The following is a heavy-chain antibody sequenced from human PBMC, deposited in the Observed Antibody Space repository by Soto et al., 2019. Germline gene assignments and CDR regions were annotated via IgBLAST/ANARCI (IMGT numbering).Heavy chain of an antibody. V-gene: IGHV1-46*01. CDR1: VYRFSNFY. Sequence: ASVKVSCKPSVYRFSNFYVHWVRQAPGQGLEWRGIIDPSSGTTSYTQKFQERVTMTRDTSMSTVYMELSRLGSEDTAVYYCARGAVGVPNGLIAGMDVWGLGTTVTVS. J-gene: IGHJ6*02. CDR3: ARGAVGVPNGLIAGMDV. CDR2: IDPSSGTT. D-gene: IGHD3-3*01.